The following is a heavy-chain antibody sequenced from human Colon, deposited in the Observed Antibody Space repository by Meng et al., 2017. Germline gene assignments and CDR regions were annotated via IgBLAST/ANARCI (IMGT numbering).Heavy chain of an antibody. CDR3: ARDDTGRLDY. CDR1: GASVSSGNYY. V-gene: IGHV4-61*01. D-gene: IGHD3-10*01. Sequence: GPLQESGPGLVRPSETLSLTCTVSGASVSSGNYYWSWIRQPPGKGLEWIGYISNSGSTHYNPSLKSQVTMSLDTSKNQFSLKLSSLTAADTAVYYCARDDTGRLDYWGQGTLVTVSS. CDR2: ISNSGST. J-gene: IGHJ4*02.